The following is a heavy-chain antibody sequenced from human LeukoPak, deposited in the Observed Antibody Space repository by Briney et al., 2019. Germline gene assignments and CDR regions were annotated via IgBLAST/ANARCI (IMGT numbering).Heavy chain of an antibody. J-gene: IGHJ6*03. D-gene: IGHD1-26*01. CDR3: ARGVTQYSGSYYNYYYYYMDV. CDR2: ISAYIGNT. Sequence: GASVKVSCNASGYTFTSYGFTWVRQAPGQGLEWMGWISAYIGNTKYAQKLQGRVTMTTDTSTSTAYMELRSLRSDDTAVYYCARGVTQYSGSYYNYYYYYMDVWGKGTTVTVSS. V-gene: IGHV1-18*01. CDR1: GYTFTSYG.